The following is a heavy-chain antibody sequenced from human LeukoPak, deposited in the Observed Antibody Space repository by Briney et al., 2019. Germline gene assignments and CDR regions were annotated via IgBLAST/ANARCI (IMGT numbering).Heavy chain of an antibody. D-gene: IGHD2-2*01. Sequence: GGSLRLSCAASGFTFSNAWTSWVPHDPGKGLEWVGRIKSKTDGGTTDYAEPVKGRFTISRDDSKNTLYLQMNSLRAEDTAVYYCARERGVIPAAITRYYMDVWGKGTTVTVSS. CDR2: IKSKTDGGTT. J-gene: IGHJ6*03. CDR1: GFTFSNAW. CDR3: ARERGVIPAAITRYYMDV. V-gene: IGHV3-15*01.